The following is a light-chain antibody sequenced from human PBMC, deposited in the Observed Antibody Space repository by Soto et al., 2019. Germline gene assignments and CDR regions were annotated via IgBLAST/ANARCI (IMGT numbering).Light chain of an antibody. CDR3: QHYGRSWT. Sequence: EIVLTQSPGTLSLSPVERATLSCMASQSVSSSYLAWYQQKPGQAPRLLIYGASNRATAIPDRFIGSGSGTDFTLTINKLEPEDFAVYYCQHYGRSWTFGQGTKVDIK. V-gene: IGKV3-20*01. J-gene: IGKJ1*01. CDR1: QSVSSSY. CDR2: GAS.